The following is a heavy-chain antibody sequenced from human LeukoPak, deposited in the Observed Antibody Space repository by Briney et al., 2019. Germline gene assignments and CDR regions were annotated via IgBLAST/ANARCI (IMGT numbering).Heavy chain of an antibody. J-gene: IGHJ4*02. CDR3: AKAGSISRYCTNGLCYDFDY. CDR2: ISWNSDTI. V-gene: IGHV3-9*01. CDR1: GFTFDDYA. Sequence: PGGSLRLSCAVSGFTFDDYAMHWVRQVPGKGLEWVSGISWNSDTIDLADSVKGRFTISRDNSKNTVYLQMNSLRAEDTAVYYCAKAGSISRYCTNGLCYDFDYWGQGTLVTVSS. D-gene: IGHD2-8*01.